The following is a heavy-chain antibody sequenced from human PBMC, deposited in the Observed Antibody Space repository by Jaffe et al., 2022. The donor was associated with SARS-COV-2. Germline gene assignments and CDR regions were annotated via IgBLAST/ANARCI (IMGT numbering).Heavy chain of an antibody. J-gene: IGHJ4*02. Sequence: EVQLVESGGGLVKPGGSLRLSCAASGFTFSSYSMNWVRQAPGKGLEWVSSISSSSSYIYYADSVKGRFTISRDNAKNSLYLQMNSLRAEDTAVYYCARGHLLGHLGAVAAPPDDYWGQGTLVTVSS. V-gene: IGHV3-21*01. CDR2: ISSSSSYI. CDR1: GFTFSSYS. D-gene: IGHD6-19*01. CDR3: ARGHLLGHLGAVAAPPDDY.